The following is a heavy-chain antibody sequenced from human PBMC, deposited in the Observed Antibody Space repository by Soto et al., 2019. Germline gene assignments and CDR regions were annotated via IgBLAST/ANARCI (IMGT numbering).Heavy chain of an antibody. CDR2: IIPIFGTA. Sequence: ASVKVSCKASGGTFSSYAISWVRQAPGQGLEWMGGIIPIFGTANYAQKFQGRVTITADESTSTAYMELSSLRSEDTAVYYCARAYYYDSSGYYYEGTPRFDPWGQGTLVTVSS. CDR1: GGTFSSYA. D-gene: IGHD3-22*01. V-gene: IGHV1-69*13. CDR3: ARAYYYDSSGYYYEGTPRFDP. J-gene: IGHJ5*02.